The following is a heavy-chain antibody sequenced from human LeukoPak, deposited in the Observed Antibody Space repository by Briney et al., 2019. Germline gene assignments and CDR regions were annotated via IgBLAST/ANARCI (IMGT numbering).Heavy chain of an antibody. V-gene: IGHV3-23*01. J-gene: IGHJ6*03. CDR3: AKGHSSGWDYYYYMDV. CDR1: GFTFSSYS. CDR2: ISGSGGST. Sequence: PGGSLRLSXAASGFTFSSYSMSWVRQAPGKGLEWVSGISGSGGSTDYADSVKGRFTISRDNSKNTLYLQMNSLRVEDTAVYYCAKGHSSGWDYYYYMDVWGKGTTVTVSS. D-gene: IGHD6-19*01.